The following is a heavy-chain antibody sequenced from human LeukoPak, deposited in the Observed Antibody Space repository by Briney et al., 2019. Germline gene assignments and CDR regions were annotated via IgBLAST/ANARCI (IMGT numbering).Heavy chain of an antibody. D-gene: IGHD5-12*01. CDR3: ARDPVRLSGYDPFDY. J-gene: IGHJ4*02. CDR1: GYTFTSYG. Sequence: ASVKVSCKASGYTFTSYGISWVRQAPGQGLEWMGWISAYNGNTNYAQKLQGRVTMTTDKSTSTAYMELRSLRSDDTAVYYCARDPVRLSGYDPFDYWGQGTLVTVSS. V-gene: IGHV1-18*01. CDR2: ISAYNGNT.